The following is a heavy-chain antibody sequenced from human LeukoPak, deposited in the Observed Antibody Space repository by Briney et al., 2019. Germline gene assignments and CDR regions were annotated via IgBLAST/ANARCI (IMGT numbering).Heavy chain of an antibody. J-gene: IGHJ4*02. CDR1: GFTFSSYA. D-gene: IGHD2-15*01. CDR2: ISGSGGIT. CDR3: AKVGLASKDFTDDY. Sequence: GGSLRLSCAASGFTFSSYAMSWVRQAPGKGLEWVSVISGSGGITDHADSVKGRFTISRDNSKNTLYLQMNSLRAEDTAVYYCAKVGLASKDFTDDYWGQGTLVTVSS. V-gene: IGHV3-23*01.